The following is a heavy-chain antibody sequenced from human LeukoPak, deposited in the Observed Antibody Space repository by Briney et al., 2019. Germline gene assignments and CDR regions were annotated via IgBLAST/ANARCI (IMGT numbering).Heavy chain of an antibody. Sequence: PSETLSLTCTVSGGSISSSSYYWGWIRQPPGKGLEWIGSIYYSGSTYYNPSLKSRVTISVDTSKNQFSLKLSSVTAADTAVYYCARDSRSSWPLFDYWGQGTLVTVSS. CDR1: GGSISSSSYY. J-gene: IGHJ4*02. D-gene: IGHD6-13*01. CDR3: ARDSRSSWPLFDY. CDR2: IYYSGST. V-gene: IGHV4-39*07.